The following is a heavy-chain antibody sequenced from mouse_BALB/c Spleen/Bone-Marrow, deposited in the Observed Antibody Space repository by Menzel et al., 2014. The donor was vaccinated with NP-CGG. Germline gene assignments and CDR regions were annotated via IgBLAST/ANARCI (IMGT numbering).Heavy chain of an antibody. V-gene: IGHV1-14*01. CDR1: GYTFTSYI. Sequence: VQLQQSGPELVKPGASVKMSCKASGYTFTSYIMHWVKQKPGQGLEWIGYINPYNDGTKYNEKFKGKATLTSDKSSSTAYMELSSLTSEDSAVYYSARRWLPYAMDYWGQGTSVTVSS. CDR2: INPYNDGT. D-gene: IGHD2-3*01. CDR3: ARRWLPYAMDY. J-gene: IGHJ4*01.